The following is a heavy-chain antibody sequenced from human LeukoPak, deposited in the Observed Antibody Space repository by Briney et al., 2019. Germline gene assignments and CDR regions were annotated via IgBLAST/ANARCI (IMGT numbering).Heavy chain of an antibody. CDR3: AKDGDFWSGPPYY. CDR2: IWPGDSYI. D-gene: IGHD3-3*01. V-gene: IGHV5-51*01. J-gene: IGHJ4*02. Sequence: GESLKISCKTSGYTFTNYWIGWVRQMPGKGLEWMGIIWPGDSYIRFSPSFQGQVTISADKSITTAYLQRSSLKASDTAMYYCAKDGDFWSGPPYYWGQGTLVTVSS. CDR1: GYTFTNYW.